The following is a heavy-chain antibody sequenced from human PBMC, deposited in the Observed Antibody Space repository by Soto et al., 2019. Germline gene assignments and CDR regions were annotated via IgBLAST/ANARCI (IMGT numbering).Heavy chain of an antibody. Sequence: PSETLSLTCTVSGGSISSYYWSWIRQPPGKGLERIGYIYYSGSTNYNPSLKSRVTISVDTSKNQFSLKLSSVTAADTAVYYCARGRIAAAGRGNWTRPRSNWFDPWGQGTLVTVSS. CDR2: IYYSGST. V-gene: IGHV4-59*01. D-gene: IGHD6-13*01. J-gene: IGHJ5*02. CDR3: ARGRIAAAGRGNWTRPRSNWFDP. CDR1: GGSISSYY.